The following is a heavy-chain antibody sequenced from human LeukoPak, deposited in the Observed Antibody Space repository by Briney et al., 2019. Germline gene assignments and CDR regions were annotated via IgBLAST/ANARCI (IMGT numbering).Heavy chain of an antibody. CDR2: ISGSGDST. V-gene: IGHV3-23*01. J-gene: IGHJ4*02. Sequence: GGSLRLSCAVSGFTFSSYAVSWVRQAPGKGLEWVSAISGSGDSTYYADSVKGRFTISRDNTKSTLYLQMNSLRAEDTAVYYCAREISGDTNFDSWGQGTLATVSS. CDR3: AREISGDTNFDS. D-gene: IGHD3-10*01. CDR1: GFTFSSYA.